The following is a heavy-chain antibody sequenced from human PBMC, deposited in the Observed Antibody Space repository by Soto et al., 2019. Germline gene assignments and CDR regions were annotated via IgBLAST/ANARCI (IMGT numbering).Heavy chain of an antibody. V-gene: IGHV3-53*01. CDR2: IHSGGST. CDR1: GFSVSTKY. J-gene: IGHJ4*02. Sequence: GGSLRLSCAASGFSVSTKYMSWVRQAPGKGLEWLSLIHSGGSTYYADSVKGRFTISRDNSKNTLYLQMNSLRAEDTAVYYCAKMADYYDSSGYYAYWGQGTLVTVSS. D-gene: IGHD3-22*01. CDR3: AKMADYYDSSGYYAY.